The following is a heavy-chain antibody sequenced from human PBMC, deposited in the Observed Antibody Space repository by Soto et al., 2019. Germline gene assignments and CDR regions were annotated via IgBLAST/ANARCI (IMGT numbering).Heavy chain of an antibody. Sequence: QVQLVQSGAEVKKPGASVKVSCKASGYTFTSYDINWVRQATGQGLEWMGWMNPNSGNTGDAQKFQGRDSMSRNTSISPAYMELSSLRSEDTAVYYCARSSPLRMWGYYYYYGMDVWGQGTTVTVS. CDR3: ARSSPLRMWGYYYYYGMDV. V-gene: IGHV1-8*01. J-gene: IGHJ6*02. CDR1: GYTFTSYD. D-gene: IGHD3-16*01. CDR2: MNPNSGNT.